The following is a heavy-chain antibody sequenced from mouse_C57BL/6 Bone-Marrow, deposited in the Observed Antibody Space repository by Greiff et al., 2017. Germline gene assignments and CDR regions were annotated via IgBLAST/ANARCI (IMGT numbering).Heavy chain of an antibody. CDR1: GFSLTSYG. V-gene: IGHV2-2*01. D-gene: IGHD2-2*01. CDR3: APMVTTTGNYYAMDY. CDR2: IWSGGST. J-gene: IGHJ4*01. Sequence: VKLQESGPGLVQPSQSLSITCTVSGFSLTSYGVHWVRQSPGKGLEWLGVIWSGGSTDYNAAFISRLSISKDNSKRQVFFKMNSLQADDTARYYCAPMVTTTGNYYAMDYWGQGTSVTVSS.